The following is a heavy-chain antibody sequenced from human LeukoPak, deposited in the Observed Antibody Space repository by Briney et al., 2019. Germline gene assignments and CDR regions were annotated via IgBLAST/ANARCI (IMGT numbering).Heavy chain of an antibody. J-gene: IGHJ5*01. CDR3: VREVVVAARINWFDS. CDR1: GFTFSSYW. CDR2: IKTDGSEK. V-gene: IGHV3-7*01. Sequence: GGSLRLSCAASGFTFSSYWMSWVRQAPGKGPEWVANIKTDGSEKYQVDSVKGRFTTSRDNAKNSLYLEMNSLRAEDTAVYFCVREVVVAARINWFDSWGQGTLVTVSS. D-gene: IGHD2-15*01.